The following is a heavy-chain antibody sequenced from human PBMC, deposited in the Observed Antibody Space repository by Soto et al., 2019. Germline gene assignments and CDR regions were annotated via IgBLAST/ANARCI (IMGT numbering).Heavy chain of an antibody. CDR1: GYTFTSYY. CDR3: ARSGYCSGGSCFPPSDYYYGMDV. Sequence: QVQLVQSGAEVKKPGASVKVSCKASGYTFTSYYMHWVRQAPGQGLEWMGIINPSGGSTSYAQKFQGRVTMTRDTYTSTVYMELSSLRSEDTAVYSCARSGYCSGGSCFPPSDYYYGMDVWGHGTTVTVSS. CDR2: INPSGGST. J-gene: IGHJ6*02. V-gene: IGHV1-46*01. D-gene: IGHD2-15*01.